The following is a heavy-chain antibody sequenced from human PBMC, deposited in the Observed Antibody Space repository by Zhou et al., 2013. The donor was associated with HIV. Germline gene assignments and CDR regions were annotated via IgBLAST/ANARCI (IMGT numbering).Heavy chain of an antibody. CDR2: IIPIFGTA. Sequence: QVQLVQSGAEVKKPGSSVKVSCKASGGTFSSYAISWVRQAPGQGLEWMGGIIPIFGTANYAQKFQGRVTITTDESTSTAYMELSSLRSEDTAVYYCATYLRFLGRPGYYYYYMDVWGKGTTVTVSS. CDR3: ATYLRFLGRPGYYYYYMDV. D-gene: IGHD3-3*01. CDR1: GGTFSSYA. J-gene: IGHJ6*03. V-gene: IGHV1-69*05.